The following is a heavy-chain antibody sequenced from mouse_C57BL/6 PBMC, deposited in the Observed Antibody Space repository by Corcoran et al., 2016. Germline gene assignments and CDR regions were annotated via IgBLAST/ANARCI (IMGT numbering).Heavy chain of an antibody. J-gene: IGHJ4*01. CDR2: INPNNGGT. V-gene: IGHV1-26*01. D-gene: IGHD3-2*02. CDR1: GYTFTDYY. Sequence: EVQLQQSGPELVKPGASVKISCKASGYTFTDYYMNWVKQSHGKSLEWIGDINPNNGGTSYNQKFKGKATLTVDKSSSTAYMELRSLTSEDSAVYYCARSGYYDMDYWGQGTSVTVSS. CDR3: ARSGYYDMDY.